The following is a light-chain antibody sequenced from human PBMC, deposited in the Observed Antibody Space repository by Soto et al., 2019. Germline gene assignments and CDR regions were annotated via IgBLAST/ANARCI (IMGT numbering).Light chain of an antibody. V-gene: IGKV1-8*01. J-gene: IGKJ4*01. CDR1: QGISSY. CDR3: QQYYSYPPT. Sequence: AIRMTQSPSSFSASTGDRVTITCRASQGISSYLAWYQQKPGKAPKLLIYAASTLQSGVPSRFSGSGSGTDFTLTIRCLQSEDFATYYCQQYYSYPPTFGGGTKVDIK. CDR2: AAS.